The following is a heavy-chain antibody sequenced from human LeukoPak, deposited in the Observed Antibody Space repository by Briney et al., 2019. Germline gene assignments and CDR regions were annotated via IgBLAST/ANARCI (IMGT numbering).Heavy chain of an antibody. D-gene: IGHD3-22*01. CDR2: IYYSGST. CDR1: GGSISSYY. J-gene: IGHJ6*03. Sequence: SETLSLTCTVSGGSISSYYWSWIRQPPGKGLEWIGYIYYSGSTNYNPSLKSRVTISVDTSKNQFSLKLSSVTAADTAVYYCARTYYYDSSGYRYYMDVWGKGTTVTVSS. V-gene: IGHV4-59*01. CDR3: ARTYYYDSSGYRYYMDV.